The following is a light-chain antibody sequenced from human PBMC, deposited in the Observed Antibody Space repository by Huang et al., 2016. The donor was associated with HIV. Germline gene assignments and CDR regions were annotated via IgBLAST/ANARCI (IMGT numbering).Light chain of an antibody. V-gene: IGKV3-11*01. CDR2: DAF. CDR1: ESVKSH. CDR3: QQRDNWLT. J-gene: IGKJ4*01. Sequence: IVLTQSPATLSLPPGHTATVSCRASESVKSHLAWYQQQPGQAPRLLIQDAFKRAPGISSRFSGSGSGTAFTLTISSLEPEDSAIYYCQQRDNWLTFGGGTKIEI.